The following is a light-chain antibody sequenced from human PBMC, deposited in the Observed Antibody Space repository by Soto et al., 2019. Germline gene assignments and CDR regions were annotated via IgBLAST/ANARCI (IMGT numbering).Light chain of an antibody. Sequence: EIVMTQSPATLSVSPVERATLSCRASQTVSSNLAWYQQKPGQAPRLLIYDASTRATGIPVRFRGSGSGTQFTLTISSLQSEDSAVYYCHQYTNWLALTFGGGTKV. V-gene: IGKV3-15*01. CDR1: QTVSSN. J-gene: IGKJ4*01. CDR3: HQYTNWLALT. CDR2: DAS.